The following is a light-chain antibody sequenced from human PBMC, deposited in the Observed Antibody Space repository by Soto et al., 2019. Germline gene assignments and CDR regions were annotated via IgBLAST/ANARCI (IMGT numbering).Light chain of an antibody. CDR2: DAS. CDR3: QKCYYLPI. J-gene: IGKJ3*01. V-gene: IGKV1-33*01. Sequence: DIQMTQSPSSLSAAVGDRVTITCQASHDITSYLNWYQHNPGKAPKLLIYDASILEAGVPSRYSGSGYGTDCTFTISSLQPEDVATYYCQKCYYLPIFGPGTTVDFK. CDR1: HDITSY.